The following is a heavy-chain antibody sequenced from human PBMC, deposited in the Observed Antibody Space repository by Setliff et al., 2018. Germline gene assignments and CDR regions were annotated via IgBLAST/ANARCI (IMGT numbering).Heavy chain of an antibody. CDR3: ARDRKEIVVKPPAASLDY. Sequence: ASVKVSCKASGYAFGSSGISWVRQAPGQGLEWMGWISAYNGYIVYAQKFQGRVTMTTDTSTTTAYMEVRSLRSDDAAVYYCARDRKEIVVKPPAASLDYWGQGTQVAVSS. J-gene: IGHJ4*02. D-gene: IGHD2-2*01. CDR2: ISAYNGYI. CDR1: GYAFGSSG. V-gene: IGHV1-18*01.